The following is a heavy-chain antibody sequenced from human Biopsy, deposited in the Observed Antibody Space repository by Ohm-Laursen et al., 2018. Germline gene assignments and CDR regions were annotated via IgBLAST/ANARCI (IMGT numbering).Heavy chain of an antibody. Sequence: GTPSLTCTVSGDSISSDFWSWIRQTPGKGLEWIGYISYTGDTNYNPSLESRITISLDTSKNQFSLMLSSVTAADTAVYYCARSNGYGDYRFDDWGQGTLVTVAS. V-gene: IGHV4-59*01. J-gene: IGHJ4*02. CDR3: ARSNGYGDYRFDD. CDR2: ISYTGDT. D-gene: IGHD4-11*01. CDR1: GDSISSDF.